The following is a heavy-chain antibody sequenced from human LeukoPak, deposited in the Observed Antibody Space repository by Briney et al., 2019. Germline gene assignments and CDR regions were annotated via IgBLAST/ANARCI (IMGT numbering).Heavy chain of an antibody. D-gene: IGHD3-22*01. V-gene: IGHV4-4*07. J-gene: IGHJ6*02. CDR1: GGSISSYY. Sequence: SETLSLTCTVSGGSISSYYWSWIRQPAGKGLEWIGRIYTSGSTNYNPSLKSRVTMSVDTSKNQFSLKLSSVTAADTAVYYCARYSYYYDSSGSDYYYYGMDVWGQETTVTVSS. CDR3: ARYSYYYDSSGSDYYYYGMDV. CDR2: IYTSGST.